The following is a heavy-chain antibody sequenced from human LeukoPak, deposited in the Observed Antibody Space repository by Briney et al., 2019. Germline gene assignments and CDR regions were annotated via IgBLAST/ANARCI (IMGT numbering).Heavy chain of an antibody. CDR3: ARDYYDSSGYHYPDY. CDR2: ISYDGSNK. CDR1: GFTFSSYA. V-gene: IGHV3-30*04. Sequence: GGSLRLSCAASGFTFSSYAMHWVRQAPGKGLEWVAVISYDGSNKYYAYSVKGRFTISRDNSKNTLYLQMNSLRVEDTAVYYCARDYYDSSGYHYPDYWGQGTLVTVSS. J-gene: IGHJ4*02. D-gene: IGHD3-22*01.